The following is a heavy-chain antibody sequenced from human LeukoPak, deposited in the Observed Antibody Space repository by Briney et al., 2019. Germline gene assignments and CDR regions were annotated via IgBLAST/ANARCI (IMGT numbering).Heavy chain of an antibody. Sequence: ASVKVSCKASGYTFTSYDINWVRQAPGQGLEWVGWMKPVSGASDSAERFRGRVTLTSDLSTSTAYLELSSLTSEDTAVYFCARTYCENCPNPNWFDPWGQGTLITVSS. D-gene: IGHD3-22*01. CDR1: GYTFTSYD. J-gene: IGHJ5*02. CDR3: ARTYCENCPNPNWFDP. V-gene: IGHV1-8*01. CDR2: MKPVSGAS.